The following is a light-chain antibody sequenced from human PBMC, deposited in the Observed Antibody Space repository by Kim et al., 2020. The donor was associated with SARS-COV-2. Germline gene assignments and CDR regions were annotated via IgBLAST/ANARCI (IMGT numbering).Light chain of an antibody. Sequence: PASISCRSSLSLIHSDGNTYLNWFHQRPGQSPRRLISKISIRDSGVPDRFSGSGSGTDFTLKITRVEAVDVVFYYCMQGAHWTYSFGQGTKLEI. CDR1: LSLIHSDGNTY. V-gene: IGKV2-30*02. CDR3: MQGAHWTYS. J-gene: IGKJ2*01. CDR2: KIS.